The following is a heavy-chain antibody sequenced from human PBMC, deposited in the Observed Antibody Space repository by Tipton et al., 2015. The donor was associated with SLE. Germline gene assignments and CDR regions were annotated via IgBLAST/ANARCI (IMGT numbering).Heavy chain of an antibody. Sequence: TLSLTCTVSGGSISSSSYYWGWIRQPPGKGLEWIGSIYYSGSTYYNPSLKSRVTISVDTSKDQFSLKLDSVTAADTAVYYCARGDFWSGYCDYWGQGTLVTISS. CDR1: GGSISSSSYY. CDR2: IYYSGST. CDR3: ARGDFWSGYCDY. D-gene: IGHD3-3*01. V-gene: IGHV4-39*01. J-gene: IGHJ4*02.